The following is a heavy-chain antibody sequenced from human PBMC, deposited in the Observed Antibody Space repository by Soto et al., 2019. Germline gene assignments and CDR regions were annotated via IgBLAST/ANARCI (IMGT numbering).Heavy chain of an antibody. CDR1: GGTFSSYA. Sequence: SVKVSCKASGGTFSSYAISWLRQAPGQGLEWMGGIIPIFGTANYAQKFQGRVTITADESTSTAYMELSSLRSEDTAVYYCARDTPNHYGMDVWGQGTTVTVSS. J-gene: IGHJ6*02. CDR3: ARDTPNHYGMDV. D-gene: IGHD2-15*01. CDR2: IIPIFGTA. V-gene: IGHV1-69*13.